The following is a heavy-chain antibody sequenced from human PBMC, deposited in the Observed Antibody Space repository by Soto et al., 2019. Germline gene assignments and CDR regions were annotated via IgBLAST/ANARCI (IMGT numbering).Heavy chain of an antibody. Sequence: PSATLSLACTVSGGPVSGGSYYWSWIREPPGKGLEWIGYIYYSGSTNYNPSLKSRVTISVDTSKNQFSLKLSSVTAADTAVYYCARVYYYDRSGYTDYWGQGTLVTVSS. J-gene: IGHJ4*02. CDR1: GGPVSGGSYY. CDR3: ARVYYYDRSGYTDY. D-gene: IGHD3-22*01. V-gene: IGHV4-61*01. CDR2: IYYSGST.